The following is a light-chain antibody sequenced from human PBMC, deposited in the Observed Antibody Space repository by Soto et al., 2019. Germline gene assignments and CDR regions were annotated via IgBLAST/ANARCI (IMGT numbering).Light chain of an antibody. J-gene: IGLJ2*01. CDR2: DVS. CDR3: SSYTSSSTLV. CDR1: SSDVGGYNY. Sequence: QSALTQPASVSGSPGQSITISCTATSSDVGGYNYVSWYQQHPGKAPKLMIYDVSNRPSGVSNRFSGSKSGNTAALTISGLQHEDEADYYCSSYTSSSTLVFGAGTKLTVL. V-gene: IGLV2-14*01.